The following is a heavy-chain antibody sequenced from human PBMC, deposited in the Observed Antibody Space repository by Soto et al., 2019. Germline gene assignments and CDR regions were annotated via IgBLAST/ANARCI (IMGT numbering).Heavy chain of an antibody. Sequence: QVQLVESGGGVVQPGRSLRLSCAASGFTFSSYAMHWVRQAPGKGLEWVAFMSYDGSNEYYADSVKGRFTISRDNSKNTLYLQMNSLRAEDTAVYYCARDSSGYYYHSDYWGQGTLVTVSS. D-gene: IGHD3-22*01. CDR2: MSYDGSNE. CDR3: ARDSSGYYYHSDY. J-gene: IGHJ4*02. CDR1: GFTFSSYA. V-gene: IGHV3-30-3*01.